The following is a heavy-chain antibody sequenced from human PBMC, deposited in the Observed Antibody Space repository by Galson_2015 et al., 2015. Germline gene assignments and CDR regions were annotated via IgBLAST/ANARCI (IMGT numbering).Heavy chain of an antibody. V-gene: IGHV1-69*02. CDR2: IIPILGIA. CDR3: ARWALGDYYGPGSYYDAFDI. CDR1: GGTFSSYT. D-gene: IGHD3-10*01. J-gene: IGHJ3*02. Sequence: SVKVSCKASGGTFSSYTISWVRQAPGQGLEWMGRIIPILGIANYAQKFQGRVTITADKSTSTAYMELSSLRSEDTAVYYCARWALGDYYGPGSYYDAFDIWGQGTMVTVSS.